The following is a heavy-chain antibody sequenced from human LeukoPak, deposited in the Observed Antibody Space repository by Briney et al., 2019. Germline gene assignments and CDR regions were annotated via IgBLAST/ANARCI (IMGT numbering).Heavy chain of an antibody. D-gene: IGHD2-2*01. CDR2: ISYDGSNK. CDR3: ARDGIVVVPAAIGVRGNWFDP. J-gene: IGHJ5*02. V-gene: IGHV3-30*01. CDR1: GFTFSSYA. Sequence: PGGSLRFSCAASGFTFSSYAMHWVRQAPGKGLEWVAVISYDGSNKYYADSVKGRFTISRDNSKNTLYLQMNSLRAEDTAVYYCARDGIVVVPAAIGVRGNWFDPWGQGTLVTVSS.